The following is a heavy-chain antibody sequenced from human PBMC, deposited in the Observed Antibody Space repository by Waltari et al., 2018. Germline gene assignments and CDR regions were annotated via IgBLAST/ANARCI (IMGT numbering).Heavy chain of an antibody. Sequence: QVQLQESGPGLVKPSQTLSLTCPVSGGSISSGSYYWSWIRQPAGKGLEWIGYIYTSGSTNYNPSLKSRVTISVDTSKNQFSLKLSSVTAADTAVYYCARSTYDGDLDYWGQGTLVTVSS. CDR1: GGSISSGSYY. CDR3: ARSTYDGDLDY. V-gene: IGHV4-61*09. D-gene: IGHD4-17*01. J-gene: IGHJ4*02. CDR2: IYTSGST.